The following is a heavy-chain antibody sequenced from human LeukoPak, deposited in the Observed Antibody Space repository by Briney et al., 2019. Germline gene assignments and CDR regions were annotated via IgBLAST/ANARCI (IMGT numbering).Heavy chain of an antibody. CDR1: GYTFTTYN. D-gene: IGHD6-6*01. J-gene: IGHJ6*03. CDR3: ARGRKYSNYYYYYMDV. Sequence: GASVKVSCKASGYTFTTYNINWVRQAPGQGLEWMGWMNPNSGNTGYAQKFQGRITITRNTSISTAYMELSSLRSEDTAVYYCARGRKYSNYYYYYMDVWGKGTTVTVSS. CDR2: MNPNSGNT. V-gene: IGHV1-8*03.